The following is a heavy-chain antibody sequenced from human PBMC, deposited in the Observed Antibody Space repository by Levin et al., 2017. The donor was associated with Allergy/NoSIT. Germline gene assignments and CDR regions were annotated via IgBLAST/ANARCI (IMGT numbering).Heavy chain of an antibody. Sequence: GESLKISCAASGFTFSSYAMSWVRQAPGKGLEWVSAISGSGGSTYYADSVKGRFTISRDNSKNTLYLQMNSLRAEDTAVYYCAKCWHQGWFDPWGQGTLVTVSS. CDR2: ISGSGGST. V-gene: IGHV3-23*01. CDR1: GFTFSSYA. D-gene: IGHD2-2*01. J-gene: IGHJ5*02. CDR3: AKCWHQGWFDP.